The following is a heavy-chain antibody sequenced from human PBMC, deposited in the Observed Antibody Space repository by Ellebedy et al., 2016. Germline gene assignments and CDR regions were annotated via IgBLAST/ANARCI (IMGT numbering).Heavy chain of an antibody. D-gene: IGHD7-27*01. CDR2: INSNGRST. Sequence: GESLKISCSASGFTFSSYGMHWVRQAPGKGLESVSAINSNGRSTYYADSVKGRFTISRDNSQNTMYLQMSSLRPEDTAMYYCVKDTRNWGSGTLDFWGQGTLVTVSS. J-gene: IGHJ4*02. V-gene: IGHV3-64D*06. CDR1: GFTFSSYG. CDR3: VKDTRNWGSGTLDF.